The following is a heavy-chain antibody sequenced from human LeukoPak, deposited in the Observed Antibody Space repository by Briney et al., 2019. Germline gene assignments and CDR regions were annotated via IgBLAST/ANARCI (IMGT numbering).Heavy chain of an antibody. CDR3: ARHPRLVTVICY. CDR1: GYSFTSYW. J-gene: IGHJ4*02. CDR2: IDPSDSYT. D-gene: IGHD4-17*01. V-gene: IGHV5-10-1*01. Sequence: PGESPKNSCKGSGYSFTSYWISWVRQMPGKGLEWMGRIDPSDSYTNYSPSFQGHVTISADKSISTAYLQWSSLKASDTAMYYCARHPRLVTVICYCGQGTLVTVSS.